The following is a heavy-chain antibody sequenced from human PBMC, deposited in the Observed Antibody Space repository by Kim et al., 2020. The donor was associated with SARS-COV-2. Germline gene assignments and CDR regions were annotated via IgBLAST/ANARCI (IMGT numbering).Heavy chain of an antibody. J-gene: IGHJ1*01. CDR2: IYYSGTT. V-gene: IGHV4-59*13. CDR3: ARGGTNQLPHV. CDR1: GGSISNYY. Sequence: SETLSLTCTVSGGSISNYYWNWIRQPPGKELEWMGYIYYSGTTNYNPSLKSRVTISLDTSKNQFSLKLTSVTAADTAVYFCARGGTNQLPHVWGQGTLVT. D-gene: IGHD2-2*01.